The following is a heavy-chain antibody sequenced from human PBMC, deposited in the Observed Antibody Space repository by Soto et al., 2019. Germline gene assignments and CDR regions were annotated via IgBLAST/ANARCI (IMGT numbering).Heavy chain of an antibody. V-gene: IGHV4-31*03. CDR3: ARGPIGTLDY. J-gene: IGHJ4*02. CDR2: VDSSGSV. CDR1: GGSITSGGHY. Sequence: QVQLQESGPGLVKPSQTLSLTCTVSGGSITSGGHYWNWIRQYPGEGLEWLGFVDSSGSVFYTPSLKNRLTISLDTSKNQFSLQLNSVTSADTAMYFCARGPIGTLDYWGQGTLVTVSS. D-gene: IGHD1-1*01.